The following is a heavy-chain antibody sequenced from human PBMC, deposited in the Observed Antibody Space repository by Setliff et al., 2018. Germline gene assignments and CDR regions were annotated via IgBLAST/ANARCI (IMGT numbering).Heavy chain of an antibody. Sequence: TLSLPCTVSGDSISRSTYYWGWIRQSPGKGLDWIGTVDHSGNTFYNPSLKSRVTISVDTSKNQFSLKLSSVSAADTAVYYCARRDSTGFYGYSFDFWGQGTLVTVSS. V-gene: IGHV4-39*01. CDR3: ARRDSTGFYGYSFDF. CDR1: GDSISRSTYY. D-gene: IGHD3-22*01. CDR2: VDHSGNT. J-gene: IGHJ4*02.